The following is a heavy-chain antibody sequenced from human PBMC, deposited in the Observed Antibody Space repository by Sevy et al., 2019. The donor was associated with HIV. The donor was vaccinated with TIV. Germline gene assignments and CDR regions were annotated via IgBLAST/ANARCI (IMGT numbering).Heavy chain of an antibody. Sequence: GGSLRLSCAASGFTFSSYAMSWVRQAPGKGLEWVSAISGSGGSTYYADSGKGRFTISRDNSKNTLYLQMNSLGAEDTAVYYCAKDGSYAPFDYWGQGTLVTVSS. D-gene: IGHD1-26*01. CDR2: ISGSGGST. CDR3: AKDGSYAPFDY. J-gene: IGHJ4*02. V-gene: IGHV3-23*01. CDR1: GFTFSSYA.